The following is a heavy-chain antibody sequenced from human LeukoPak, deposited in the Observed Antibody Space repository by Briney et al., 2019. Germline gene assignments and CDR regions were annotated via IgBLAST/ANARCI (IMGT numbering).Heavy chain of an antibody. CDR2: MYYSGST. V-gene: IGHV4-30-4*01. CDR3: ARPYYYDSRIDP. J-gene: IGHJ5*02. D-gene: IGHD3-22*01. Sequence: SQTLSLTCTVSGGSLSSGDYYWSWIRQPPGKGLEWIAYMYYSGSTYYNPSLKSRVTMSADTSKNQLSLKLSSVTAADTAVYYCARPYYYDSRIDPWGQGILVTVSS. CDR1: GGSLSSGDYY.